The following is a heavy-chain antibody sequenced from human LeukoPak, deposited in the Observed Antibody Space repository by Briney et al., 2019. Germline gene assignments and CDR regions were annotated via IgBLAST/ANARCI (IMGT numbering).Heavy chain of an antibody. CDR1: GYTFTSYG. CDR2: ISAYNGNT. J-gene: IGHJ4*02. D-gene: IGHD5-24*01. Sequence: ASVKVSCKASGYTFTSYGISWVRQAPGQGLEWMGWISAYNGNTNYAQKLQGRVTMTTDTSTSTAYMELRSLRSDDTAVYYCARVLERWLQLTAYFDFDYWGQGTLVTVSS. CDR3: ARVLERWLQLTAYFDFDY. V-gene: IGHV1-18*01.